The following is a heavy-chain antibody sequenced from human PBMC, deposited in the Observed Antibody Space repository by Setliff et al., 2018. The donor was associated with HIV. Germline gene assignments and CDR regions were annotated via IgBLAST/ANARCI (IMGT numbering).Heavy chain of an antibody. J-gene: IGHJ4*02. V-gene: IGHV3-7*01. CDR1: GFTFGKYW. CDR3: ARDGAPGPQPVGHLGL. D-gene: IGHD2-2*01. Sequence: PGGSLRLSCATSGFTFGKYWMTWVRQAPGKGLEWVATIRQDGNEKYYADSVQGRFTISRDKSRNTLFLQMNSLRPEDSALYYCARDGAPGPQPVGHLGLWGQATLVTVSS. CDR2: IRQDGNEK.